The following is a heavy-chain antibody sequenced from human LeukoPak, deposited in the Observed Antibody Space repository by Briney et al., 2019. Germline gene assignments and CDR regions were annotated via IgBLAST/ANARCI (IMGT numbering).Heavy chain of an antibody. CDR1: GFIFSNYG. D-gene: IGHD3-10*01. J-gene: IGHJ4*02. Sequence: GRSLRLSCAASGFIFSNYGMHWVRQAPGKGLEWVAVISYDGSNKYYADSVKGRFTISRDNSKNTLYLQMNSLRAEDTAVYHCAKDYYGDWGQGTLVTVSS. CDR3: AKDYYGD. CDR2: ISYDGSNK. V-gene: IGHV3-30*18.